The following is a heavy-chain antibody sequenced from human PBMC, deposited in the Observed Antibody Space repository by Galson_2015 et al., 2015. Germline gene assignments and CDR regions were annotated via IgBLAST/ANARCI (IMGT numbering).Heavy chain of an antibody. CDR1: GYTLTELS. Sequence: SVKVSCKVSGYTLTELSMHWVRQAPGKGLEWMGGFDPEDGETIYAQKFQGRVTMTEDTSTDTAYMELSSLRSEDTAVYYCATWTKLELRPGGWDFDYWGQGTLVTVSS. D-gene: IGHD1-7*01. CDR2: FDPEDGET. CDR3: ATWTKLELRPGGWDFDY. V-gene: IGHV1-24*01. J-gene: IGHJ4*02.